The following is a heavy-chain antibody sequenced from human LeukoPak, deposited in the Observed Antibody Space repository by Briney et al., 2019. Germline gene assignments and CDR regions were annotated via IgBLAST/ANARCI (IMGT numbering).Heavy chain of an antibody. D-gene: IGHD2-21*01. V-gene: IGHV4-34*01. CDR2: INHSGST. CDR1: GGSFSGYY. J-gene: IGHJ6*03. Sequence: SETLSLTCAVYGGSFSGYYWSWIRQPPGKGLKWIGEINHSGSTNYNPSLKSRVTISVDTSKNQFSLKPSSVTAADTAVYYCARGGIPDYYYYMDVWGKGTTVTVSS. CDR3: ARGGIPDYYYYMDV.